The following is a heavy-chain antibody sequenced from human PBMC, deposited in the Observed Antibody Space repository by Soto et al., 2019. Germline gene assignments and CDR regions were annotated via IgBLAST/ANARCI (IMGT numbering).Heavy chain of an antibody. V-gene: IGHV4-34*01. CDR1: GGSFSGYY. CDR3: ARRSMTTVTLFDY. D-gene: IGHD4-17*01. Sequence: QVQLQQWGAGLLKPSETLSLTCAVYGGSFSGYYWSWIRQPPGKGLEWIGEINHSGSTNYNPSLKSRVTISVDTSKNQFSLKLSSVTAADTAVYYCARRSMTTVTLFDYWGQGTLVTVSS. CDR2: INHSGST. J-gene: IGHJ4*02.